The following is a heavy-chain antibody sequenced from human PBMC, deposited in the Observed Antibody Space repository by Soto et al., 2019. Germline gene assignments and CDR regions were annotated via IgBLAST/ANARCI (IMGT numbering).Heavy chain of an antibody. J-gene: IGHJ6*03. Sequence: SETLSLTCTVSGGSISSYYWSWIRQPPGKGLEWIGYIYYSGSTNYNPSLKSRVTISVDTSKNQFSLKLSSVTAADTAVYYCARLSGDYGSYYYYYYMDVWGKGTTVTVSS. CDR3: ARLSGDYGSYYYYYYMDV. CDR2: IYYSGST. CDR1: GGSISSYY. D-gene: IGHD4-17*01. V-gene: IGHV4-59*08.